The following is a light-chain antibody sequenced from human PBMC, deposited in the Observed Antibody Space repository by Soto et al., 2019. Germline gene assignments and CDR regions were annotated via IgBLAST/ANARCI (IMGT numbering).Light chain of an antibody. CDR1: QSVGKNF. CDR2: GAS. J-gene: IGKJ1*01. CDR3: QQYADSPRT. V-gene: IGKV3-20*01. Sequence: EIVLTQSPDTLSLSPGERATLSCRASQSVGKNFLAWYQQKAGQAPRFLIHGASRRATGIPDRFSGSGSGTDFTLTISSLEPEDFAVSYCQQYADSPRTFGQGTKVEIK.